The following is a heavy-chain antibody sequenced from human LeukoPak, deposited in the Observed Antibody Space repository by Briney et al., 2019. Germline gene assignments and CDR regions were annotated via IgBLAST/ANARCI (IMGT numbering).Heavy chain of an antibody. CDR1: GFTLSDSA. Sequence: GGSLTLSCAASGFTLSDSAMTWVRQAPGKGLEGVSLISASGVSTYYADCVKGRFTISRDNSNTTLYLHMRRLSAGDTAVYCCGRDIQLRYLGRGTLVTVSS. J-gene: IGHJ4*02. CDR3: GRDIQLRY. V-gene: IGHV3-23*01. D-gene: IGHD1-1*01. CDR2: ISASGVST.